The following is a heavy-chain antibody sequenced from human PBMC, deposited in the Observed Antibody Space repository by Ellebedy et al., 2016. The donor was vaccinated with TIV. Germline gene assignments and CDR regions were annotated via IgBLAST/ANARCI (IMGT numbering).Heavy chain of an antibody. CDR1: GFTLGLYW. Sequence: LSLTCXGSGFTLGLYWMSWVRQAPGKGLEWVANIKQDGSEKYYVDSVKGRFTISRDNAKSSLFLQMNSLRAEDTAVYYCARAAHFYSYGLDVWGQGTTVTVSS. V-gene: IGHV3-7*01. D-gene: IGHD2-21*01. CDR3: ARAAHFYSYGLDV. J-gene: IGHJ6*02. CDR2: IKQDGSEK.